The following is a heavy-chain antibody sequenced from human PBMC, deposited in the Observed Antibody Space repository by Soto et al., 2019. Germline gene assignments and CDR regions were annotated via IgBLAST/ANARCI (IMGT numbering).Heavy chain of an antibody. CDR3: VKDTPAWRQVWGYDY. J-gene: IGHJ4*02. CDR2: IGVSDGST. CDR1: GFTFSAYA. D-gene: IGHD5-18*01. Sequence: QPGGSLRLSCAASGFTFSAYAMCWVRQPPGKGLELVSSIGVSDGSTYYADSVKGRFTISRDNSENTVYLQMNGLRAEDTAVYYCVKDTPAWRQVWGYDYWGQGALVTVSS. V-gene: IGHV3-23*01.